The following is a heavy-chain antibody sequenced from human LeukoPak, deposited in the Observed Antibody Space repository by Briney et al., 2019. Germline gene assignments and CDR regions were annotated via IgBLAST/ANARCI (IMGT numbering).Heavy chain of an antibody. CDR1: GFTFSDHY. D-gene: IGHD3-10*01. CDR2: TRNKANSYTT. Sequence: PGGSLRLSCAASGFTFSDHYMDWVRQAPGKGLEWVGRTRNKANSYTTYYADSVKGRFTISRDNSENTLYLQMNSLSAEDTAVYYCARRDSSGNYPYFFDSWGQGTLVTVSS. CDR3: ARRDSSGNYPYFFDS. V-gene: IGHV3-72*01. J-gene: IGHJ4*02.